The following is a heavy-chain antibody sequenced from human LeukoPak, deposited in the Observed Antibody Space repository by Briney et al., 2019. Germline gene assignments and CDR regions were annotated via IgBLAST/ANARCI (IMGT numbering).Heavy chain of an antibody. J-gene: IGHJ5*02. V-gene: IGHV1-2*02. CDR3: ATANSSPKTMVRGRDWFDP. Sequence: ASVEASGTASRHTFTGYYMLWVRQAPGQGREWRGWINPNSGGTNYAQKFQGRVTMTRDTSISTAYMELSRLRSDDTAVYYCATANSSPKTMVRGRDWFDPWGQGTLVTVSS. D-gene: IGHD3-10*01. CDR2: INPNSGGT. CDR1: RHTFTGYY.